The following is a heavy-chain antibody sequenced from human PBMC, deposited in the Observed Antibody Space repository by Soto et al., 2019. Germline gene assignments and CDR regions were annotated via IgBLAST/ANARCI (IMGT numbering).Heavy chain of an antibody. V-gene: IGHV3-53*01. CDR1: VFTVSSNY. CDR3: PTTAQVAGMGFDH. Sequence: GGSLRLSCAASVFTVSSNYISCVRQSPWNGLEWVSGTYSGVSTYYADSVKGRFTISRDSSKNTLYIHMNSMRVGDTAVSYCPTTAQVAGMGFDHWGKRTLVTVSS. D-gene: IGHD6-19*01. J-gene: IGHJ4*02. CDR2: TYSGVST.